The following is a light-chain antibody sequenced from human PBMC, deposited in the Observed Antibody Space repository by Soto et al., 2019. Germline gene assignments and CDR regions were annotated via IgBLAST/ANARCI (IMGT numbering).Light chain of an antibody. J-gene: IGLJ2*01. CDR1: SSNIGNNY. V-gene: IGLV1-51*01. CDR3: GTWDSSLSAVV. CDR2: DSN. Sequence: QSVLTQPPSVSAAPGQKVTISRSGSSSNIGNNYVSWYQQLPGTAPKLLIYDSNKRPSGIPDRFSGSKSGTSATLGITGLQTGDEADYYCGTWDSSLSAVVFGGGTQLTVL.